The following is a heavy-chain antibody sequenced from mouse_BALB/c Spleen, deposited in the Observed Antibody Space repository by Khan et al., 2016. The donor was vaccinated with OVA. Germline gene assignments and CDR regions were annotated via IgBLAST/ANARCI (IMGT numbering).Heavy chain of an antibody. CDR3: TRDRIDY. CDR2: INPTSGYT. J-gene: IGHJ2*01. CDR1: GYTFSTYW. Sequence: QVQLQQSGAALAKPGASVKMSCKASGYTFSTYWMHWAKQRPGQGLEWIGYINPTSGYTDYNEKFKDKATLSADKSSSTAYMQLSRLTSEDSAVYYCTRDRIDYWGQGTTLTGSS. V-gene: IGHV1-7*01.